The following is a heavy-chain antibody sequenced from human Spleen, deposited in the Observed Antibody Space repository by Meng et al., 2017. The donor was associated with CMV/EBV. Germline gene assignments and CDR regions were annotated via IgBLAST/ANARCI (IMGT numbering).Heavy chain of an antibody. CDR1: GFTFSSYW. J-gene: IGHJ6*02. CDR2: INSDGSST. Sequence: GGSLRLSCAASGFTFSSYWMHWVRQAPGKGLVWVSRINSDGSSTSYADSVKDRFTISRDNAKNTLYLQMNTLRAEDTAVYYCARKQGGRYGMDVWGQGTTVTVSS. CDR3: ARKQGGRYGMDV. D-gene: IGHD2-15*01. V-gene: IGHV3-74*01.